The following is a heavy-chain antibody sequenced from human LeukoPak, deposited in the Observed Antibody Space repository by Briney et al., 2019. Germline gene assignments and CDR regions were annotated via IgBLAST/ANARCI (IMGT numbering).Heavy chain of an antibody. V-gene: IGHV3-49*04. CDR1: GCTIGDFG. CDR2: ISSKTFGGTT. Sequence: GGSLRLSCATSGCTIGDFGMGWVRQAPGRGLEWVAFISSKTFGGTTEYAASVKGRFTNSRDDSKGIAYLQMHSLENEDTAIYYRSEILSYGDMCHAVDIWGEGTMVTVSS. J-gene: IGHJ3*02. CDR3: SEILSYGDMCHAVDI. D-gene: IGHD4-17*01.